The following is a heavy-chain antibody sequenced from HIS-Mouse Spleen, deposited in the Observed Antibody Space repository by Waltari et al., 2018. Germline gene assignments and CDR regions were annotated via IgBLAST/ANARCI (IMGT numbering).Heavy chain of an antibody. CDR2: IDWDVDK. J-gene: IGHJ4*02. D-gene: IGHD6-19*01. CDR3: ARIAEGYTSGWYAFDY. Sequence: QVTLRESGPALVKPTQTLTLTCPFSGFSLSPSGMCVSWIRQPPVKALEWLARIDWDVDKYYSTSLKTRLTISKDTSKNQVVLTMTNMDPVDTATYYCARIAEGYTSGWYAFDYWGQGTLVTVSS. V-gene: IGHV2-70*15. CDR1: GFSLSPSGMC.